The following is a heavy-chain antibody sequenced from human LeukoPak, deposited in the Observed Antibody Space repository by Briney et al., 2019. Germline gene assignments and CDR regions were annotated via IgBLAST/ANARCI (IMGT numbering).Heavy chain of an antibody. Sequence: GGSLRLSCAASGFTFSAYSMNWLRQAPEKGLECVSYIGSSSSPIYYADSVKGRFTISRDNAKNSLYLQMDSLRAEDTAVYYCARDQAYSFDYWGQGTLVTVSS. CDR2: IGSSSSPI. CDR3: ARDQAYSFDY. J-gene: IGHJ4*02. V-gene: IGHV3-48*01. D-gene: IGHD4-11*01. CDR1: GFTFSAYS.